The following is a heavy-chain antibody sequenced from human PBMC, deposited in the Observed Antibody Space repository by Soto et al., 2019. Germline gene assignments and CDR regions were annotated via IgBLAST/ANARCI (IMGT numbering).Heavy chain of an antibody. Sequence: LGLSCAVSGFTVMGYWRSGVRQAPGKGGERVASIKDDGSEIYYLQSVRGRFTISRDSAANALHLAMNYISAEDTGVYFSARDIALAYVNSGQGTLVTLSS. V-gene: IGHV3-7*01. CDR2: IKDDGSEI. CDR3: ARDIALAYVN. D-gene: IGHD3-16*01. CDR1: GFTVMGYW. J-gene: IGHJ4*02.